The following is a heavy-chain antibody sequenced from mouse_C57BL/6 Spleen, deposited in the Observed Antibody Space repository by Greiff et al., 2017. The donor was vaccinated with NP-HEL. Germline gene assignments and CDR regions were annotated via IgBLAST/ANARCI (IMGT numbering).Heavy chain of an antibody. Sequence: QVQLQQSGAELVKPGASVKLSCKASGYTFTSYWMHWVKQRPGQGLEWIGMIHPNSGSTNYNEKFKSKATLTVDKSSSTAYMQLSSLTSEDSAVYYCAREGGDYDNYWGQGTTLTVSS. D-gene: IGHD2-4*01. CDR3: AREGGDYDNY. CDR2: IHPNSGST. J-gene: IGHJ2*01. CDR1: GYTFTSYW. V-gene: IGHV1-64*01.